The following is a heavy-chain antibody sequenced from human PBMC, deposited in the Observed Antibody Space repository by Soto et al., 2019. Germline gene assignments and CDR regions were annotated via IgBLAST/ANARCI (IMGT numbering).Heavy chain of an antibody. CDR3: ARGVLS. D-gene: IGHD3-10*01. Sequence: QVQLQESGPGLVKASQSLSLTCNVSGGSISSCGYYWAWIRQHPGKGLEWIGNLHHSGSTFYNPSLKSRVSISVDTSKNQFSLKLSSVTAADTAVYFCARGVLSWGQGTLVTVSS. V-gene: IGHV4-31*03. CDR2: LHHSGST. CDR1: GGSISSCGYY. J-gene: IGHJ1*01.